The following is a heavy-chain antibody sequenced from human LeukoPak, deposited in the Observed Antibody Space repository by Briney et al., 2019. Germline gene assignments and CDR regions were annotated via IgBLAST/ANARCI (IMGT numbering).Heavy chain of an antibody. Sequence: PGRSLRLSCTASGFTFSTYPIHWVRQAPGKGLEWVAVIADDGKDKHYVESVKGRFTISRDNSKNTMYLQMNSLRAEDTAVYFCAKTTISGTYGTFFDYWGQGTLVTVSS. D-gene: IGHD1-26*01. CDR1: GFTFSTYP. CDR2: IADDGKDK. J-gene: IGHJ4*02. V-gene: IGHV3-30-3*02. CDR3: AKTTISGTYGTFFDY.